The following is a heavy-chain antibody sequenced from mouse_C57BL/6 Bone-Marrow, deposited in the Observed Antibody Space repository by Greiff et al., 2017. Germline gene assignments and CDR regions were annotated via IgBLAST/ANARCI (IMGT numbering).Heavy chain of an antibody. CDR3: ARDSYYERGGFDY. CDR1: GISITTGNYR. CDR2: IYYSGTN. D-gene: IGHD2-4*01. J-gene: IGHJ2*01. V-gene: IGHV3-5*01. Sequence: EVKLLESGPGLVKPSQTVFLTCTVTGISITTGNYRWSWIRQFPGNKLEWIGYIYYSGTNTYNPSRTSRTTITRDTPKTPFFLEMNSLTAEDTATYYCARDSYYERGGFDYWGQGTTLTVSS.